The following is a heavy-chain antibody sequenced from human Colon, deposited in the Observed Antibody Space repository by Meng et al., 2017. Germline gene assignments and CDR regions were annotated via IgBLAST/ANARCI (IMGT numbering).Heavy chain of an antibody. CDR2: ITSHNGNT. D-gene: IGHD3-10*01. CDR3: ARGVQTLDY. J-gene: IGHJ4*02. CDR1: GYIFNTYG. Sequence: QVQRVQPGAEVKKPGSPVKVSCKTSGYIFNTYGISWVRQAPGQGLEWMGWITSHNGNTNYAERLQGRVTMTTDTSTSTAYMELNNLKSDDTAMYYCARGVQTLDYWGQGTLVTVSS. V-gene: IGHV1-18*01.